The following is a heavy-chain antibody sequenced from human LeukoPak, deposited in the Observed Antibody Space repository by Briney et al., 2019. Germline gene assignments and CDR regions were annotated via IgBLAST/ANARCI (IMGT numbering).Heavy chain of an antibody. J-gene: IGHJ4*02. V-gene: IGHV3-23*01. CDR3: AKGRNTMIVVVTPFDY. CDR2: ISGSDGST. Sequence: PGGSLRLSCAASGFTFSSYAMSWVRQAPGKGLEWVSAISGSDGSTYYADSVKGRFTISRDNSKNTLYLQMNSLRAEDTAVYYCAKGRNTMIVVVTPFDYWGQGTLVTVSS. CDR1: GFTFSSYA. D-gene: IGHD3-22*01.